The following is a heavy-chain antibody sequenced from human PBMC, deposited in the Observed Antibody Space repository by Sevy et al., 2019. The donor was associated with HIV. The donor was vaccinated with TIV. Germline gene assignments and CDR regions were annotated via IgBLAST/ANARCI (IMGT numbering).Heavy chain of an antibody. Sequence: KPSETLSLTCTVSGGSITSLYWNWIRQPPGMGLEWIANIYYNGHINYNPSLKSRVTLSLDTSKNQFSLRLSSVTAADTAMYYCAGENAWGRGYSWGQGTLVTVSS. CDR1: GGSITSLY. V-gene: IGHV4-59*08. CDR3: AGENAWGRGYS. D-gene: IGHD1-26*01. J-gene: IGHJ4*02. CDR2: IYYNGHI.